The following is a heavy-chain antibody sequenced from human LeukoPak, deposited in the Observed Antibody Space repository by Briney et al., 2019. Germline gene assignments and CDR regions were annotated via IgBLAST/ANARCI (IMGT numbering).Heavy chain of an antibody. CDR2: IKQDGSEK. J-gene: IGHJ4*02. V-gene: IGHV3-7*01. D-gene: IGHD3-9*01. Sequence: ETLSLTCTVSGGSISSSSYYWGWIRQPPGKGLEWVANIKQDGSEKYYVDSVKGRFTISRDNAKNSLYLQMNSLRAEDTAVYYCARELRYFDWSIDYWGQGTLVTVSS. CDR3: ARELRYFDWSIDY. CDR1: GGSISSSSYY.